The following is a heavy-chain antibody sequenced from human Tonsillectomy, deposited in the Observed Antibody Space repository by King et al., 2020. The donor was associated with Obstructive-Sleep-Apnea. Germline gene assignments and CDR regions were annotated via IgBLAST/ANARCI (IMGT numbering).Heavy chain of an antibody. J-gene: IGHJ4*02. V-gene: IGHV4-39*01. Sequence: QLQESGPGLVKPSETLSLTCSVSGDSISSRNYYWGWVRQPPGTGLAWIGHINYSGTTSYSPSLKSRVTISVDTSKNQFSLDLRSVTAADTAVYYCARHGANVLRYKIDYWGQGTLVTVSS. CDR2: INYSGTT. D-gene: IGHD3-9*01. CDR3: ARHGANVLRYKIDY. CDR1: GDSISSRNYY.